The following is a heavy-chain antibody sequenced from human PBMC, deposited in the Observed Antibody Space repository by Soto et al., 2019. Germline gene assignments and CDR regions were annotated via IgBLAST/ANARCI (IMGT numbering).Heavy chain of an antibody. Sequence: SETLSLTCTVSCGFISSYYWGWIRQPPGKGLEWIGYINYSGTTNYNPSLKSRVTISVDTSKNQFSLKLSSVTAADTAIYYCARDGYYDSSGYHAWFDPWGQGILVTVS. CDR3: ARDGYYDSSGYHAWFDP. CDR1: CGFISSYY. V-gene: IGHV4-59*01. J-gene: IGHJ5*02. D-gene: IGHD3-22*01. CDR2: INYSGTT.